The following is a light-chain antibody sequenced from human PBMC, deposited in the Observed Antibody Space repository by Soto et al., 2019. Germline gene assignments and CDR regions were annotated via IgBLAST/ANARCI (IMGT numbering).Light chain of an antibody. CDR1: QSISTY. Sequence: DIQMTQSPSSLSASVGDRVTITCRASQSISTYLNWYQQKPGKAPEFLIYSASSLQSGVPSRFSGCGSVTDFTLTINSLQPEDFATYYCQRSYSPPWTFGQGTKVEIK. V-gene: IGKV1-39*01. J-gene: IGKJ1*01. CDR2: SAS. CDR3: QRSYSPPWT.